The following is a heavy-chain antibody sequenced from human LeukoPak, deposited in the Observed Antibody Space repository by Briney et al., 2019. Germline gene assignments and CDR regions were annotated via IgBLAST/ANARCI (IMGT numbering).Heavy chain of an antibody. CDR1: RYTFTSYY. D-gene: IGHD6-13*01. CDR2: INPSGGST. V-gene: IGHV1-46*01. Sequence: ASVKVSCKASRYTFTSYYMHWVRQAPGQGLEWMGIINPSGGSTCYAQKFQGRVTMTRDTSTSTVYMELSSLRSEDTAVYYCARNRIAAAGTLDYWGQGTLVTVSS. CDR3: ARNRIAAAGTLDY. J-gene: IGHJ4*02.